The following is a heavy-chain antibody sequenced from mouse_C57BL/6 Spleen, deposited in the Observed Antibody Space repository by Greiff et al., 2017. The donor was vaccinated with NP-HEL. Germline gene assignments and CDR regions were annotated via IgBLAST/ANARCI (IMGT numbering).Heavy chain of an antibody. CDR2: IYPGSGNT. CDR3: ARSLICPFDY. CDR1: GYTFTDYY. V-gene: IGHV1-84*01. D-gene: IGHD6-5*01. Sequence: VQLQQSGPELVKPGASVKISCKASGYTFTDYYINWVKQRPGQALEWIGWIYPGSGNTKYNEKFKGKATLTVDTSSSTAYMQLSSLTSEDSAVYFCARSLICPFDYWGQGTTLTVSS. J-gene: IGHJ2*01.